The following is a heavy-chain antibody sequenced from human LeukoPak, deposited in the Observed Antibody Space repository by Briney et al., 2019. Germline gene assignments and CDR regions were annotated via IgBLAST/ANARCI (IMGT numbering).Heavy chain of an antibody. CDR3: AKSARYSSSWFDY. CDR1: GFTFSSYA. J-gene: IGHJ5*01. CDR2: IRYDGTNE. Sequence: GGSLRLSCAASGFTFSSYAMHWVRQAPGKGLEWVAFIRYDGTNEYYADSVKGRFTISRDNSKTMVFLQMNSLRAEDTAAYYCAKSARYSSSWFDYWGQGTLVTVSS. D-gene: IGHD6-13*01. V-gene: IGHV3-30*02.